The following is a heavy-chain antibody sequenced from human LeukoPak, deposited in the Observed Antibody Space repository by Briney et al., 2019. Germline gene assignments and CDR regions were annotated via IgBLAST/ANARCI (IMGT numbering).Heavy chain of an antibody. D-gene: IGHD2-8*01. CDR2: ISSSGSNT. Sequence: PGGSLRLSCAASGFTFSSYAMHWVRQAPGKWLGWVSSISSSGSNTYYADSVKGRFTISRDNAKNTLYLQMNRLRAEETAVYYCARDEAFGVSLEGDFDNCGPRTLGTVSS. J-gene: IGHJ4*02. CDR1: GFTFSSYA. V-gene: IGHV3-21*01. CDR3: ARDEAFGVSLEGDFDN.